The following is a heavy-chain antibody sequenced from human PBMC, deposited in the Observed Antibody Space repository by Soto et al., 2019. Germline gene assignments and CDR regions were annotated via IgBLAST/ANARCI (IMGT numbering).Heavy chain of an antibody. CDR2: IIPILGIA. Sequence: QVQLVQSGTEVKKPGSSVKVSCKASGGTFSSYTISWVRQAPGQGLEWMGRIIPILGIANYAQKFQGRVTITADKSTSTAYMELSSLRSEDTAVYYCADLLVADTEMDVWGQGTTVTVSS. D-gene: IGHD2-15*01. J-gene: IGHJ6*02. CDR1: GGTFSSYT. V-gene: IGHV1-69*02. CDR3: ADLLVADTEMDV.